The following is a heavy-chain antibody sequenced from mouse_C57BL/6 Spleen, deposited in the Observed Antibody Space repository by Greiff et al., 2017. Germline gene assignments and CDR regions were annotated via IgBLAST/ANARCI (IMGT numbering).Heavy chain of an antibody. CDR3: ASYDYDWGPGFAY. Sequence: QVQLQQSGAELARPGASVKMSCKASGYTFTSYTMHWVKQRPGQGLEWIGYINPSSGYTKYNQKFKDKATLTADKSSSTAYMQLSSLTSEDAAVYYCASYDYDWGPGFAYWGQGTLVTVSA. D-gene: IGHD2-4*01. J-gene: IGHJ3*01. CDR2: INPSSGYT. V-gene: IGHV1-4*01. CDR1: GYTFTSYT.